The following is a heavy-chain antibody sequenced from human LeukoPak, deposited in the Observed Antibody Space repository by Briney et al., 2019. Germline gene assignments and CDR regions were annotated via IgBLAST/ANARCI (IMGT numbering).Heavy chain of an antibody. CDR1: GGSISNYY. CDR2: IYDSGST. D-gene: IGHD3-3*01. V-gene: IGHV4-59*01. J-gene: IGHJ6*03. CDR3: ARGGSYCDFWSGYYDYYYYMDV. Sequence: SETLSLTCSVSGGSISNYYWSWIRQPPGKGLEWIGYIYDSGSTSYNPSLQSRVTISIDTSKNQFSLRLTSVTAADTAVYYCARGGSYCDFWSGYYDYYYYMDVWGKGTTVTVSS.